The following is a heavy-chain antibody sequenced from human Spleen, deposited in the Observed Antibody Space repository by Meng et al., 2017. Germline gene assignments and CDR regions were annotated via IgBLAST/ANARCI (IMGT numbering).Heavy chain of an antibody. CDR1: GFTFSNFA. V-gene: IGHV3-66*02. Sequence: GESLKISCAASGFTFSNFAMHWVRQAPGKGLEWVSVIYSGGSTYYADSVKGRFTISRDNSKNTLYLQMNSLRAEDTAVYYCARTPGIAVAGVSGNYGMDVWGQGTTVTVSS. D-gene: IGHD6-19*01. J-gene: IGHJ6*02. CDR3: ARTPGIAVAGVSGNYGMDV. CDR2: IYSGGST.